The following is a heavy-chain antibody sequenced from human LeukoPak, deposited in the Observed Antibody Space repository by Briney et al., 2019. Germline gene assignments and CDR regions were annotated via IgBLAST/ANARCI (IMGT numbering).Heavy chain of an antibody. CDR2: IYYSGST. CDR3: ARGIVPEQQLGFLFDP. CDR1: GGSISSGGYY. J-gene: IGHJ5*02. V-gene: IGHV4-31*03. D-gene: IGHD6-13*01. Sequence: KPSQTLSLTCTVSGGSISSGGYYWSWIRQHPGKGLEWIGYIYYSGSTYYNPSPKSRVTISVDTSKNQFSLKLSSVTAADTAVYYCARGIVPEQQLGFLFDPWGQGTLVTVSS.